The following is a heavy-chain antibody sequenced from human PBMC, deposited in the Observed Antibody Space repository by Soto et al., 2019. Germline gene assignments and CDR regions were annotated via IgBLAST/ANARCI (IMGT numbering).Heavy chain of an antibody. CDR3: AKRFSASWSIES. CDR2: ISNGGSDQ. V-gene: IGHV3-30*18. D-gene: IGHD6-13*01. CDR1: GFTFSSYA. J-gene: IGHJ5*01. Sequence: QVQLVESGGGVVQPGRSLRLSCAASGFTFSSYAMHWVRQAPGKGLEWVAVISNGGSDQYYGDSVKGRFTVSRDNSKNTMSLQMNSLRPEDTAVYYCAKRFSASWSIESWGQGTLVIVSS.